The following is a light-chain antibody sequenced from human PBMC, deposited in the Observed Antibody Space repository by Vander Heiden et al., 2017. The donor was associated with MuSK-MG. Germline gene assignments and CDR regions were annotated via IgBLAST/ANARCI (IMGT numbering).Light chain of an antibody. CDR3: QQPYTFPLT. V-gene: IGKV1-9*01. CDR2: AAS. Sequence: IQLTQSPSSLSASVGDRVTITCRASQGISSYLAWYQQKPGKAPKLLMYAASTLQSGVPSRFSGSGSGTDFTLTISSLQPEDFATYYCQQPYTFPLTFGQGTRLEIK. J-gene: IGKJ5*01. CDR1: QGISSY.